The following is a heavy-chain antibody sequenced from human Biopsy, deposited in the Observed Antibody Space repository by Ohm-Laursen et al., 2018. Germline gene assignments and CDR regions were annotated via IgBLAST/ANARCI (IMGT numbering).Heavy chain of an antibody. CDR1: GGSISNLY. Sequence: SETLSLTCNVSGGSISNLYWSWIRQPPGKGLEWIGYMYYSGNTNYNPSLKSRVTISVDTSKNQFSLKLGSVTAADTAVFYCARRGSGGRSFDYWGQGSLVTVSS. CDR3: ARRGSGGRSFDY. J-gene: IGHJ4*02. CDR2: MYYSGNT. V-gene: IGHV4-59*08. D-gene: IGHD2-15*01.